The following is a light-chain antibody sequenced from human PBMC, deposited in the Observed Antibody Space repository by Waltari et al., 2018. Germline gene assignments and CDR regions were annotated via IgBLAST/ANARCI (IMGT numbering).Light chain of an antibody. CDR2: AAS. Sequence: DIQMTQSPSSLSASVGDRVTITCRASQSISNYLNWYQQKPEKAPKLLIYAASSLQSGVTSRVSGSESGTDFTLTISSLQPEDFATYYCQQSYSTPRLTFGGGTKVEIK. CDR1: QSISNY. V-gene: IGKV1-39*01. J-gene: IGKJ4*01. CDR3: QQSYSTPRLT.